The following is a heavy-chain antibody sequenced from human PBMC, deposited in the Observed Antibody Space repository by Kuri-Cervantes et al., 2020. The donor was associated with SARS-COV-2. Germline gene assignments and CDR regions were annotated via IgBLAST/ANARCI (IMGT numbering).Heavy chain of an antibody. CDR1: GFTFSSYW. V-gene: IGHV3-9*03. Sequence: SLKISCAASGFTFSSYWMSWVRQATGKGLEWVSGISWNSGSIGYADSVKGRFTITRDNAQNSLYLQMNSLRAEDMALYYCAKDTKSYDFWSGGFDYGGQGTLVTVSS. CDR3: AKDTKSYDFWSGGFDY. J-gene: IGHJ4*02. CDR2: ISWNSGSI. D-gene: IGHD3-3*01.